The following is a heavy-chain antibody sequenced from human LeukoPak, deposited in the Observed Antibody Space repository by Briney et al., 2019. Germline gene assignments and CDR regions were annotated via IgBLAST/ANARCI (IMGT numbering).Heavy chain of an antibody. V-gene: IGHV4-59*05. D-gene: IGHD6-13*01. CDR1: GGSISSYY. Sequence: SQTLSLTCAVSGGSISSYYWSWIRQPPGKGLEWIGSIYYSGSTYYNPSLKSRVTISVDTSKNQFSLKLSSVTTADTAVYYCARHDHLAAAGLDGGAFDIWGQGTMVAVSS. CDR3: ARHDHLAAAGLDGGAFDI. J-gene: IGHJ3*02. CDR2: IYYSGST.